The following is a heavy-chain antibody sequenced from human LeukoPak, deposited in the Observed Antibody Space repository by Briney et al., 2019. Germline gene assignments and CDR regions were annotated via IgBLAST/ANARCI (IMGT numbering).Heavy chain of an antibody. V-gene: IGHV3-7*01. D-gene: IGHD1-7*01. CDR3: ARLIGTANFDY. CDR1: GLSFSSYW. Sequence: GGSLRLXCAGSGLSFSSYWMSWVRQAPGKGLEWVANIKQDGSDKYYVDSGKGRFTISRDNAKNSLYLQMNSLRAEDTAMYYCARLIGTANFDYWGQGTLVTVSS. CDR2: IKQDGSDK. J-gene: IGHJ4*02.